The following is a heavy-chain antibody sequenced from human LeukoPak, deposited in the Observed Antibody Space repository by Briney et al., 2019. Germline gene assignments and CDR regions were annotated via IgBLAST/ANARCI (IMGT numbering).Heavy chain of an antibody. J-gene: IGHJ4*02. CDR2: ISAYNGNT. D-gene: IGHD2-21*02. V-gene: IGHV1-18*01. Sequence: EASVKVSCKASGYIYTSYGINWVRQAPGQGLEWMGWISAYNGNTKYARKLQGRVTMTTDTSTSTAHMELRSLRTDDTAVYYCAKHIVVVTAMSGFDYWGQGTLVTVSS. CDR3: AKHIVVVTAMSGFDY. CDR1: GYIYTSYG.